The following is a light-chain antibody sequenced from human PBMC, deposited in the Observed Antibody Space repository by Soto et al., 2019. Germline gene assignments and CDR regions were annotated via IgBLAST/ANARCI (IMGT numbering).Light chain of an antibody. CDR1: QSLLHSNGYNY. J-gene: IGKJ1*01. CDR2: LGS. Sequence: DIVMTQSPLSLPVTPGEPASISCRSSQSLLHSNGYNYLDWYLQKPGQSPQILIYLGSNRASGVHDRFSGSGSGTDFTLKISRVEAEDVGVYYCMQALQTWTVGHGIKV. CDR3: MQALQTWT. V-gene: IGKV2-28*01.